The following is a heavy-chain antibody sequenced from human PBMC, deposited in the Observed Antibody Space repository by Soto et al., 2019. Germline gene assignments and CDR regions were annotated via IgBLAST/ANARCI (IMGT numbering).Heavy chain of an antibody. V-gene: IGHV1-69*13. CDR3: ARDLTSSSSGFDP. J-gene: IGHJ5*02. Sequence: SVKVSCKASGGTFSSYAISWVRQAPGQGLEWMGGIIPIFGTANYAQKLQGRVTITADESTSTAYMDLSSLRSEDTAVYYCARDLTSSSSGFDPWGQGTLVTVSS. D-gene: IGHD6-6*01. CDR1: GGTFSSYA. CDR2: IIPIFGTA.